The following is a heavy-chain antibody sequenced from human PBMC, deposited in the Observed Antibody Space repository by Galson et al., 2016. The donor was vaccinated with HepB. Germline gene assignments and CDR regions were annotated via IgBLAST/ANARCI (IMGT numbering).Heavy chain of an antibody. J-gene: IGHJ3*02. CDR3: AREGDTGDRGSSAFDI. CDR2: ISYDGSEK. CDR1: GFTFSTYL. Sequence: SLRLSCAGSGFTFSTYLIHWVRQAPGKGLEWVAVISYDGSEKYYADSVKGRFTISRDNSKNTLYLQMNSLRAEETALYYCAREGDTGDRGSSAFDIWGQGTMVSVSS. D-gene: IGHD7-27*01. V-gene: IGHV3-30-3*01.